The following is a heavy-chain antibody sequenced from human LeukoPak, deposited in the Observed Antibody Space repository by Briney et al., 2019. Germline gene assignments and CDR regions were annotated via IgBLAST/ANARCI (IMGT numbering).Heavy chain of an antibody. V-gene: IGHV3-9*01. CDR2: ISWNSGSI. D-gene: IGHD3-10*01. CDR1: GFTFDDYA. J-gene: IGHJ4*02. CDR3: AKDRLYGSRSYWGYFDY. Sequence: GRSLRLSCAASGFTFDDYAMHWVRQAPGKGLEWVSGISWNSGSIGYADSVKGRFTISRDNAKNSLYLQMNSLRAEDTALYYCAKDRLYGSRSYWGYFDYWGQGTLVTVSS.